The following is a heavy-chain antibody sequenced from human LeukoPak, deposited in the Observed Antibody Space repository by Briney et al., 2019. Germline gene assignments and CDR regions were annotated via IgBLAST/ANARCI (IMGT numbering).Heavy chain of an antibody. V-gene: IGHV3-23*01. J-gene: IGHJ4*02. D-gene: IGHD6-19*01. CDR2: ISGSGGST. CDR1: GFTFSSYE. CDR3: AKALAATYYFDY. Sequence: GGSLRLSCAASGFTFSSYEMNWVRQAPGKGLEWVSAISGSGGSTYYADSVKGRFTISRDNSKNTLYLQMNSLRAEDTAVYYCAKALAATYYFDYWGQGTLVTVSS.